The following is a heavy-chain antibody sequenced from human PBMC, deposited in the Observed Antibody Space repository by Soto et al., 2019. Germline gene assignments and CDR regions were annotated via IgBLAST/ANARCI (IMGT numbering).Heavy chain of an antibody. CDR1: GFTFSCCA. CDR2: IHGDGDYM. D-gene: IGHD1-26*01. V-gene: IGHV3-23*01. CDR3: VKHRGGGSYTNWSFGT. J-gene: IGHJ2*01. Sequence: EVQLLDSGGGLVQPGGSLRLSCAASGFTFSCCAMSWVRQAPGKGLEWVSTIHGDGDYMQYTDSVKGRCTISRDNSRNTLYLQMDRLTGQDTAVYYCVKHRGGGSYTNWSFGTWGCGTLVIVSS.